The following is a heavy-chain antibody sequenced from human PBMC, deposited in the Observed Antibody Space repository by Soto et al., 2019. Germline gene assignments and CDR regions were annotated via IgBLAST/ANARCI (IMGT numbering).Heavy chain of an antibody. CDR3: ARGNYDSSGYYFGY. J-gene: IGHJ4*02. CDR2: IYYSGST. Sequence: SETLSLTCTVSGCSISSGDYYWSWIRQPPGKGLEWIGYIYYSGSTYYNPSLKSRVTISVDTSKNQFSLKLSSVTAADTAVYYCARGNYDSSGYYFGYWGQGTLVTVSS. V-gene: IGHV4-30-4*01. CDR1: GCSISSGDYY. D-gene: IGHD3-22*01.